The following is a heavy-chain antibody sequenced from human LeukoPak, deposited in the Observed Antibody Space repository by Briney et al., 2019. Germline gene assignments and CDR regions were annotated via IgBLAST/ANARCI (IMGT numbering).Heavy chain of an antibody. D-gene: IGHD3-16*01. CDR2: IYYSGST. CDR1: DGSISSYY. J-gene: IGHJ4*02. CDR3: ARGGGYYFDY. V-gene: IGHV4-59*01. Sequence: PSETLSLTCTVSDGSISSYYWSWIRQPPGKGLEWIGYIYYSGSTNYNPSLKSRVTISVGTSKNQFSLKLSSVTAADTAVYYCARGGGYYFDYWGQGTLVTVSS.